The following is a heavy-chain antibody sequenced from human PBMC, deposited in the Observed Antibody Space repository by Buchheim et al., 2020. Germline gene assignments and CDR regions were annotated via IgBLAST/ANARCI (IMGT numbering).Heavy chain of an antibody. CDR1: GYTFSNYH. CDR3: ARKRPVLVSYGDHSYYYGMDV. J-gene: IGHJ6*02. Sequence: QVQLVQSGAEVKKPGASVKVSCKASGYTFSNYHINWVRQATGQGPEWMGWVHPHNGHTGYAQKFQGRVTMTRNPSISTAYMELSSLRSEDTAVYYCARKRPVLVSYGDHSYYYGMDVWGQGTT. D-gene: IGHD4-17*01. CDR2: VHPHNGHT. V-gene: IGHV1-8*01.